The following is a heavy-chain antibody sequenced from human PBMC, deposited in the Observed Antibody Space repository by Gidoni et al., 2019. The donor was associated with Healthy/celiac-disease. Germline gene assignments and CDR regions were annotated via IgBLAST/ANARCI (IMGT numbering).Heavy chain of an antibody. D-gene: IGHD3-10*01. J-gene: IGHJ4*02. Sequence: QVQLQESGPGLVKPSVTLSLTCTVSGGSISSYYWSWIRQPPGKGLEWIGYIYYSGSTNYNPSLKSRVTISVDTSKNQFSLKLSSVTAADTAVYYCARHLGGGYFDYWGQGTLVTVSS. V-gene: IGHV4-59*08. CDR2: IYYSGST. CDR1: GGSISSYY. CDR3: ARHLGGGYFDY.